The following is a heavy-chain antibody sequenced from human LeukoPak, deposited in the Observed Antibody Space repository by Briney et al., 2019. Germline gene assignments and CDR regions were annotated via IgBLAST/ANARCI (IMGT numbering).Heavy chain of an antibody. J-gene: IGHJ4*02. V-gene: IGHV1-2*02. Sequence: ASVKVSYMPSGYTFTGYYLHWLRQAPGQGLEWMGWINPNTGAIMFAEKFRGRVTMTRDTSISTGYMELRGLKSDDTAVYYCARDRVGSGWPRPYYFVFCGEGTPVTVSS. D-gene: IGHD6-19*01. CDR1: GYTFTGYY. CDR2: INPNTGAI. CDR3: ARDRVGSGWPRPYYFVF.